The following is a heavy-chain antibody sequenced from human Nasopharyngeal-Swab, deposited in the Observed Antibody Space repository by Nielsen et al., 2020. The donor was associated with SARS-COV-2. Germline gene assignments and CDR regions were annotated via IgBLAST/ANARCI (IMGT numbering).Heavy chain of an antibody. J-gene: IGHJ6*02. CDR2: IYYSGST. Sequence: WIRQPPGKGLEWIGYIYYSGSTNYNPSLKSRVTTSVDTSKNQFSLKLSSVTAADTAVYYCARDRAWDSSGWDYYYGMDVWGQGTTVTVSS. D-gene: IGHD6-19*01. CDR3: ARDRAWDSSGWDYYYGMDV. V-gene: IGHV4-59*01.